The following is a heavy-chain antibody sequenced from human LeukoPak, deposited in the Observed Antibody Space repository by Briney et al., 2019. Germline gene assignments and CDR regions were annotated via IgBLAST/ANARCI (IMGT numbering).Heavy chain of an antibody. CDR2: IYYSGST. V-gene: IGHV4-38-2*02. CDR3: ARGAHTYYFGSGSYYSDWFDP. CDR1: GYTISSSYY. J-gene: IGHJ5*02. D-gene: IGHD3-10*01. Sequence: SETLSLTCTVSGYTISSSYYWGWIRQPPGKGLEWIGSIYYSGSTYYNPSPKSRVTISVDTSKNQFSLKLSSVTAADTAVYHCARGAHTYYFGSGSYYSDWFDPWGQGTLVTVSS.